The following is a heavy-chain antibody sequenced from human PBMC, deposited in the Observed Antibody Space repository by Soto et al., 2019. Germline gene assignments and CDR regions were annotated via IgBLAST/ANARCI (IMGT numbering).Heavy chain of an antibody. D-gene: IGHD6-19*01. CDR2: INHSGST. CDR1: GGSFSGYY. Sequence: SETLSLTCAVYGGSFSGYYWSWIRQPPWKGLAWIGEINHSGSTKYNPSLKSRVSISVDKSKNQFSLTLISVTDADTAVYYCARNRAVAGCDYWGQGTLLAVSS. CDR3: ARNRAVAGCDY. J-gene: IGHJ4*02. V-gene: IGHV4-34*01.